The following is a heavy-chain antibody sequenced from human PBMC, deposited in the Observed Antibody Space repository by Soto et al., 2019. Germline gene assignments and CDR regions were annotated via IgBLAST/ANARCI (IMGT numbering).Heavy chain of an antibody. CDR2: ISASGTTT. CDR1: GFTFSTYA. J-gene: IGHJ4*01. V-gene: IGHV3-23*01. Sequence: PGGSLRLSCAASGFTFSTYAMSWVRQAPGKGLEWVSSISASGTTTYDAEFVKGRFTVSRDNSKNTLYLLMNNLRAEDTALYYCAKDPTDERLVITPLEPWGQGTLVTVSS. D-gene: IGHD3-9*01. CDR3: AKDPTDERLVITPLEP.